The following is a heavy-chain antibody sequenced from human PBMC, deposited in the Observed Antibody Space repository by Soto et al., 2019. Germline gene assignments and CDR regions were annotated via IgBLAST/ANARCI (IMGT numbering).Heavy chain of an antibody. CDR3: ARHAPYSRSWSHLTS. CDR2: IYYSGST. J-gene: IGHJ5*02. V-gene: IGHV4-39*01. CDR1: GGSISSSSYY. D-gene: IGHD6-13*01. Sequence: SETLSLTCTVSGGSISSSSYYWGWIRQPPGKGLEWIGSIYYSGSTYYNPSLKSRVTISVDTSKNQFSLKLSSVTAADTAVYYCARHAPYSRSWSHLTSWGQGTLVTVSS.